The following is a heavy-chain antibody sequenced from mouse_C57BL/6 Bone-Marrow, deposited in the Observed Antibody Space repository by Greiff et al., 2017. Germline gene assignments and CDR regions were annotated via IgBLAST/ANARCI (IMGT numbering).Heavy chain of an antibody. J-gene: IGHJ2*01. V-gene: IGHV5-2*01. Sequence: EVHLVESGGGLVQPGESLKLSCESNEYEFPSHDMSWVRKTPEKMLALVAAINSDGGSTYYPDTMERRFIISRDNTKKPLYLQMSSLRSEDTALYYCARHYYGSSLYFDYWGQGTTLTVSS. CDR1: EYEFPSHD. D-gene: IGHD1-1*01. CDR3: ARHYYGSSLYFDY. CDR2: INSDGGST.